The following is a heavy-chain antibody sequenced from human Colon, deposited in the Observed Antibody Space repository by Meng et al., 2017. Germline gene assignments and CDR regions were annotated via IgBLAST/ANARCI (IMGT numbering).Heavy chain of an antibody. CDR3: ATESFAA. D-gene: IGHD3-16*02. CDR2: LYSGRIT. CDR1: GFTLKNNY. Sequence: QLLVLGGGLVPTGGSLRLSCVVSGFTLKNNYIHWVRQVPVRGLEWVAILYSGRITYYADSVKGRFTISRDDSKNTVHLQMNSLTVDDTALYYCATESFAAWGQGTLVTVSS. J-gene: IGHJ5*02. V-gene: IGHV3-66*02.